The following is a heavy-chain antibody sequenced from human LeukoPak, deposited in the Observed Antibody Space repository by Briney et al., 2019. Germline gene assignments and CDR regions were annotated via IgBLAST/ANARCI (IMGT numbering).Heavy chain of an antibody. CDR1: GYSISSGYY. J-gene: IGHJ6*03. CDR3: ARLADCTNGVCSNDYYYMDV. CDR2: IYHSGST. D-gene: IGHD2-8*01. V-gene: IGHV4-38-2*01. Sequence: SETLSLTCAVSGYSISSGYYWGWIRQPPGKGLEWIGSIYHSGSTYYNPSLKSRVTISVDTSKNQFSLKLSSVTAADTAVYYCARLADCTNGVCSNDYYYMDVWGKGTTVTVSS.